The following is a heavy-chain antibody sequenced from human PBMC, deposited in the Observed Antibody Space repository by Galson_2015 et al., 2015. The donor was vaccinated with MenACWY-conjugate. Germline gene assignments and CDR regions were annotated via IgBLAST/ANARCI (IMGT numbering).Heavy chain of an antibody. V-gene: IGHV3-15*01. Sequence: SLRLSCAGSAFTFSNAYMSWVRQAPGKGLEWVGRIKSQTDGGKVDYAAPVKGRFTISRDDSKNTLYLQMNSLKIEDTAVYYCTTYKPDSWGGLLFHFYMDVWGKGTTVTVSS. J-gene: IGHJ6*03. D-gene: IGHD2-21*01. CDR2: IKSQTDGGKV. CDR3: TTYKPDSWGGLLFHFYMDV. CDR1: AFTFSNAY.